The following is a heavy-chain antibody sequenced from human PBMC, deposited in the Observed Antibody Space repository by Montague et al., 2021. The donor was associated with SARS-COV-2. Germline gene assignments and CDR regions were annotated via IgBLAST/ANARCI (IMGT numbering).Heavy chain of an antibody. CDR2: MKYDGSEK. V-gene: IGHV3-7*01. Sequence: SLRLSCAASGFAFSSSWMSWVRQSPGKGLEWVAIMKYDGSEKYYVDSVKGRFTISRDNARRSVFLQMNSLRAEDTAVYFCARDPNSSGGNMGSFWDRGTLVSVSS. CDR1: GFAFSSSW. D-gene: IGHD6-19*01. CDR3: ARDPNSSGGNMGSF. J-gene: IGHJ4*01.